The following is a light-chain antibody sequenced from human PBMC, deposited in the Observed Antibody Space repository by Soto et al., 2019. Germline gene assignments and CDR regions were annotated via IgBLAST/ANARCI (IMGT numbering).Light chain of an antibody. V-gene: IGKV3-20*01. CDR3: HQYGSSHT. J-gene: IGKJ3*01. CDR2: GAS. Sequence: EIGLTQSPGTLSLSPGERATLSCRASQSVSSSYLAWYQQKPGQAPRLLIYGASSRATGIPDRFSGSGSGTDFSLTISRLVSEDLAVYYCHQYGSSHTFGTGNKVDIK. CDR1: QSVSSSY.